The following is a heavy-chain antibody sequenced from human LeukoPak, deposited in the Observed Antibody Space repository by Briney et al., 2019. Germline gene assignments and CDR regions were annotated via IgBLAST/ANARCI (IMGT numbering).Heavy chain of an antibody. D-gene: IGHD3-10*01. J-gene: IGHJ4*02. CDR1: GGTFSSYA. V-gene: IGHV1-69*04. Sequence: ASVKVSCKASGGTFSSYAISWVRQAPGQGLEWMGRIIPILGIANYAQKFQGRVTITADKSTRTAYMELSSLRSEDTAVYYCAGPQGRFGELVVYWGQGTLVTVSS. CDR2: IIPILGIA. CDR3: AGPQGRFGELVVY.